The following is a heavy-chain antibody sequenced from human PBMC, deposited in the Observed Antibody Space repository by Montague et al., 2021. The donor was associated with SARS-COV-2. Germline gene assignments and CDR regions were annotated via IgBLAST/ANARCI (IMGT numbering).Heavy chain of an antibody. CDR2: IFYSGTT. Sequence: SETLSLTCTVSGGSISTTSYYWGWIRQPPGKGLEWIASIFYSGTTYYNPSLRSRVTISVQTSKNQFSLKLSSVTAADTAVYYCARRPYYYDSSGQFDPWGQGVLVTVPS. V-gene: IGHV4-39*07. D-gene: IGHD3-22*01. CDR3: ARRPYYYDSSGQFDP. J-gene: IGHJ5*02. CDR1: GGSISTTSYY.